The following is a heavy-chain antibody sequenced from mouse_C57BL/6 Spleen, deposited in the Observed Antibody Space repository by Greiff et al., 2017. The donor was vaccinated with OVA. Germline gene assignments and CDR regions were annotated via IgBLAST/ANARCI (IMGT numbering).Heavy chain of an antibody. CDR1: GYAFSSSW. J-gene: IGHJ2*01. CDR3: ARWDDYDAGNY. Sequence: LQESGPELVKPGASVKISCKASGYAFSSSWMNWVKQRPGKGLEWIGRIYPGDGDTNYNGKFKGKATLTADKSSSTAYMQLSSLTSEDSAVYFCARWDDYDAGNYWGQGTTLTVSS. D-gene: IGHD2-4*01. V-gene: IGHV1-82*01. CDR2: IYPGDGDT.